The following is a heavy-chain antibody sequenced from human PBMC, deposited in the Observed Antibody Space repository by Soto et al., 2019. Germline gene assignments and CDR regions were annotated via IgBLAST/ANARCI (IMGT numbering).Heavy chain of an antibody. CDR2: IYYSGST. J-gene: IGHJ6*02. CDR3: ARDRSLYGMDV. V-gene: IGHV4-59*01. CDR1: GDSISSYY. Sequence: QVQLQESGPVLVKPSETLSLTCTVSGDSISSYYWSWIRQPPGKGLEWIGYIYYSGSTNYNPSLKSRVTISVDRSKNQFSLKLSSVTAADTAVYYCARDRSLYGMDVWGQGTTVTVSS.